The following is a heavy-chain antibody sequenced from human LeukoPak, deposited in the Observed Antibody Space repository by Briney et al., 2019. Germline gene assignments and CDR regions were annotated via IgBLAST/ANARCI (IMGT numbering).Heavy chain of an antibody. J-gene: IGHJ5*02. D-gene: IGHD3-3*01. CDR1: GYTFTSYD. CDR2: ISAYNGNT. V-gene: IGHV1-18*01. CDR3: ARDYAWSGPTDWFDP. Sequence: ASVKVSCKASGYTFTSYDINWVRQATGQGLEWMGWISAYNGNTNYAQKLQGRVTMTTDTSTSTAYMELRSLRSDDTAVYYCARDYAWSGPTDWFDPWGQGTLVTVSS.